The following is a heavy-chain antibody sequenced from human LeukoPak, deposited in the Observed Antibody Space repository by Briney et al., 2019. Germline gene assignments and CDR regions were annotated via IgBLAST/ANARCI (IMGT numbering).Heavy chain of an antibody. J-gene: IGHJ4*02. V-gene: IGHV3-7*01. CDR2: MNQRGSEI. CDR1: GFTFSNHW. D-gene: IGHD3-16*02. Sequence: GGSLRLSCAASGFTFSNHWMTWVRHAPGKGLEWVANMNQRGSEIYYVDSVRGRFTISRDNAKNSLFLQMNTLRVEDTAVYYCVRRYMATSAEDFDYWGQGTLVTVFS. CDR3: VRRYMATSAEDFDY.